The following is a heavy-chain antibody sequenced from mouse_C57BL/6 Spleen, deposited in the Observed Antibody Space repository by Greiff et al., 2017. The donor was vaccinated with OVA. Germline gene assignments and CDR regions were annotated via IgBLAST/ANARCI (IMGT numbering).Heavy chain of an antibody. J-gene: IGHJ1*03. CDR2: INPSNGGT. Sequence: VQLLQPGTELVKPGASVKLSCKASGYTFTCYWMHWVKQRPGQGLEWIGNINPSNGGTNYHEKFKSKSTLTVDKSSSTDYMQLSSLTSEDSAVYYCARVYYGSGWYFDVWGTGTTVTVSS. D-gene: IGHD1-1*01. CDR1: GYTFTCYW. CDR3: ARVYYGSGWYFDV. V-gene: IGHV1-53*01.